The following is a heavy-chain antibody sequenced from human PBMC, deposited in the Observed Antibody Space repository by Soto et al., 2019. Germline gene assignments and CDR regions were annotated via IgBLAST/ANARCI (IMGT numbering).Heavy chain of an antibody. D-gene: IGHD5-12*01. J-gene: IGHJ4*02. V-gene: IGHV5-51*01. CDR1: GYRFTSYW. Sequence: GESLKISCKGSGYRFTSYWIVWVRQMPGKGPEWMGIIYPGDSDTNYSPSFQGHVTISADKSISTAYLQWSSLKASDTAMYYCAAEDGYNLGGRDYWGQGTLVTVSS. CDR2: IYPGDSDT. CDR3: AAEDGYNLGGRDY.